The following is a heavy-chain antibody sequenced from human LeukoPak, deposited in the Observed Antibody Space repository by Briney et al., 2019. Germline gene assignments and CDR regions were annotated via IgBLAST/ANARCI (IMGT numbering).Heavy chain of an antibody. CDR3: ARDFYDGFALDY. J-gene: IGHJ4*02. CDR1: GFIFNDYF. CDR2: ITNNGRKT. V-gene: IGHV3-11*04. Sequence: GGSLRLSCAASGFIFNDYFMGWIRQTPGKGLECVSYITNNGRKTYYADSMRGRFTISRDNAKNSLYLQMDNLRAEDTGVYYCARDFYDGFALDYWGQGTLVTVSS. D-gene: IGHD2/OR15-2a*01.